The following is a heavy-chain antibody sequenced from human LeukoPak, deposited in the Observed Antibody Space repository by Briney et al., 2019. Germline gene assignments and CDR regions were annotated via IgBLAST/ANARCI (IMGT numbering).Heavy chain of an antibody. CDR2: ITPIIGTA. CDR1: GGTFSSYV. D-gene: IGHD5-12*01. CDR3: ARVGGEIVAGGNWFDP. J-gene: IGHJ5*02. V-gene: IGHV1-69*13. Sequence: ASVKVSCKASGGTFSSYVISWVRQAPGQGLEWMGGITPIIGTAKYAQKFQGRVSITADESTSTAYMELSSLRSEDTAVYYCARVGGEIVAGGNWFDPWGQGTLVTVSS.